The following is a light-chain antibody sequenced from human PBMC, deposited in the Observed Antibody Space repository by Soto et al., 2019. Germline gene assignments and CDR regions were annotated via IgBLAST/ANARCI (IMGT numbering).Light chain of an antibody. CDR3: SSYAGSNIVV. Sequence: QSVLTQQPSASGSPGQSVTISCTGTSSDVGGYNYVSWYQQHPGKAPKLMIYEVSKRHSGVPDRFSGSKSGNTASLTVSGRQAEDEADYYCSSYAGSNIVVFGGGTKLTVL. CDR2: EVS. V-gene: IGLV2-8*01. J-gene: IGLJ2*01. CDR1: SSDVGGYNY.